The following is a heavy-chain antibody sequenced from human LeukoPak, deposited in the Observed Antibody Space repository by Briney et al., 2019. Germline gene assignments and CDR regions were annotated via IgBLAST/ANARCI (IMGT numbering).Heavy chain of an antibody. V-gene: IGHV4-59*01. CDR1: GFTFSSYG. CDR3: ARAVVVPAAIKKGWAYYYYGMDV. Sequence: GSLRLSCAASGFTFSSYGMHWVRQAPGKGLEWIGYIYYSGSTNYNPSLKSRVTISVDTSKNQFSLKLSSVTAADTAVYYCARAVVVPAAIKKGWAYYYYGMDVWGQGTTVTVSS. CDR2: IYYSGST. D-gene: IGHD2-2*01. J-gene: IGHJ6*02.